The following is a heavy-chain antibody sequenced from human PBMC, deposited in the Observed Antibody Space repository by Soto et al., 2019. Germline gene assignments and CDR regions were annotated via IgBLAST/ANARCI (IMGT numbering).Heavy chain of an antibody. CDR2: SYHSGST. CDR3: ARDAAGIFYDFDY. Sequence: AGTLSLTCAVSGCSISSSNLRWLGRHPPGGGLEWTGVSYHSGSTNYNASLKGRVTISVDKSKNTLSLQLSSLTAADTAVYYSARDAAGIFYDFDYWGQGTLVTVSS. J-gene: IGHJ4*02. CDR1: GCSISSSNL. D-gene: IGHD6-13*01. V-gene: IGHV4-4*02.